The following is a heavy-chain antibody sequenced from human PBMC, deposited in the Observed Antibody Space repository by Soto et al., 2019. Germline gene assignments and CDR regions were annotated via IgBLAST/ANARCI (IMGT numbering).Heavy chain of an antibody. CDR2: ISSSSSYT. J-gene: IGHJ4*02. CDR1: GFTFSSYS. V-gene: IGHV3-21*04. D-gene: IGHD6-19*01. Sequence: GGSLRLSCAASGFTFSSYSMNWVRQAPGKGLEWVSSISSSSSYTYYADSVKGRFTISRDNSKNTLYLQMNSLRAEDTAVYYCAKDPQIAVAGHWGQGTLVTVSS. CDR3: AKDPQIAVAGH.